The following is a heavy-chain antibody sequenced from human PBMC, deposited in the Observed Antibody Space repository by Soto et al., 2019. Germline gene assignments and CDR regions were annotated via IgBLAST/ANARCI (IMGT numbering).Heavy chain of an antibody. CDR2: IWYDGSNK. CDR3: ARGDGRSSSWDLLDN. D-gene: IGHD6-13*01. CDR1: GVTFSSYG. V-gene: IGHV3-33*01. J-gene: IGHJ4*02. Sequence: QVQLVESGGGVVQPGRSLRLSCAASGVTFSSYGMHWVRQAPGKGLEWVAVIWYDGSNKYYADSVKGRFTISRDNSKNTLYLQMNSLRAEDTAVYYCARGDGRSSSWDLLDNWGQGTLVTVSS.